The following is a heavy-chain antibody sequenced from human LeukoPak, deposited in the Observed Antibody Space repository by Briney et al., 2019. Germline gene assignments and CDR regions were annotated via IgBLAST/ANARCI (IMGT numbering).Heavy chain of an antibody. V-gene: IGHV4-61*02. CDR2: IYTSGST. CDR3: ARAEGPAAGPFDY. Sequence: PSETLSLTCTVSGGSISSGSYYWSWIRQPAGKGLEWIGRIYTSGSTNYNPSLKSRVTISVDKSKNQFSLKLSSVTAADTAVYYCARAEGPAAGPFDYWGQGTLVTVSS. J-gene: IGHJ4*02. D-gene: IGHD6-13*01. CDR1: GGSISSGSYY.